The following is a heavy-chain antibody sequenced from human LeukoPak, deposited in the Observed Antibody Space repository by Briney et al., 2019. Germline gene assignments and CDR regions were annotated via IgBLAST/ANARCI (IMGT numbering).Heavy chain of an antibody. CDR1: GFTFSDYY. V-gene: IGHV3-11*01. CDR3: ARDRGTTVVTPGAL. D-gene: IGHD4-23*01. Sequence: PGGSLRLSCAASGFTFSDYYMSWIRQAPGKGLEWVSYISSSGSAIYYADSVKGRFTISRDNAKNSLYLQMNSLRAEDTAVYYCARDRGTTVVTPGALWGQGTLVTVSS. CDR2: ISSSGSAI. J-gene: IGHJ4*02.